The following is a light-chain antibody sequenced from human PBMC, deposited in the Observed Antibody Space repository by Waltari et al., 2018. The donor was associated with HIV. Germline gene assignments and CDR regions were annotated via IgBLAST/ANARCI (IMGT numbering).Light chain of an antibody. CDR2: EDN. J-gene: IGLJ2*01. V-gene: IGLV6-57*01. CDR1: SGHIATNS. CDR3: QSYDNNDVI. Sequence: FVLTQPHSVSESPGKTVTISCTRNSGHIATNSVQWYQQRPGSSPTTVIYEDNQRPSGVPDRFSGSIDSSSNSAALTISGLETDDEADYYCQSYDNNDVIFGGGTRLTVL.